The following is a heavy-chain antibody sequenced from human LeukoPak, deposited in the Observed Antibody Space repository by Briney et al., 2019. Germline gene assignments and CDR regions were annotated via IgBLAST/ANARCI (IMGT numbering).Heavy chain of an antibody. D-gene: IGHD6-13*01. V-gene: IGHV4-31*03. J-gene: IGHJ5*02. CDR1: GGSISSGGYY. CDR3: ARAAAARRGGNNWFDP. CDR2: IYYSGST. Sequence: KASQTLSLTCTVSGGSISSGGYYWSWIRQHPGKGLEWIMYIYYSGSTYYNPSLKSRVTISVDTSKNQFSLKLSSVTAADTAVYYCARAAAARRGGNNWFDPWGQGTLVTVSS.